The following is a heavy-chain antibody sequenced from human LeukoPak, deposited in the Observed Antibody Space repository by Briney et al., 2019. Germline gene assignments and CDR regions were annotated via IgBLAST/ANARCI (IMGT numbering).Heavy chain of an antibody. D-gene: IGHD3-9*01. CDR1: GYTFTSYG. Sequence: ASVKVSCKASGYTFTSYGISWVRQAPGQGLEWMGWISACNGNTNYAQKLQGRVTMTTDTSTSTAYMELRSLRSDDTAVYYCARGPGYDILTGYLPIDYWGQGTLVTVSS. V-gene: IGHV1-18*01. J-gene: IGHJ4*02. CDR2: ISACNGNT. CDR3: ARGPGYDILTGYLPIDY.